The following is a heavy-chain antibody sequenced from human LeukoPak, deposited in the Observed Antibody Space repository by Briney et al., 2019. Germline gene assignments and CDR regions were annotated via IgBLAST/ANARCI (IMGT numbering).Heavy chain of an antibody. J-gene: IGHJ3*02. D-gene: IGHD1-7*01. Sequence: GGSLRLSCAASGFTFSSYSMNWVRQAPGKGLEWVSSIDFTSRYIYNADSVKGRFTTSRDNAKNSLDLQMNSLRAEDTAVYYCAKTNNWNYVLGAFDIWGQGTMVTVSS. CDR2: IDFTSRYI. CDR3: AKTNNWNYVLGAFDI. V-gene: IGHV3-21*04. CDR1: GFTFSSYS.